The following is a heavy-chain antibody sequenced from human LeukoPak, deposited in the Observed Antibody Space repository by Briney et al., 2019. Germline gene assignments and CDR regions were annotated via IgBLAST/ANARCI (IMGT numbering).Heavy chain of an antibody. D-gene: IGHD5-12*01. CDR1: GGSISSYY. Sequence: PSETLSLTCTVSGGSISSYYWSWIRQPPGKGLEWIGYIYYSGSTNYNPSLKSRVTISVDTSKNQFSLKLSSVTAADTAVYYCARDRSGYGIDYWGQGTLVIVSS. J-gene: IGHJ4*02. CDR3: ARDRSGYGIDY. CDR2: IYYSGST. V-gene: IGHV4-59*01.